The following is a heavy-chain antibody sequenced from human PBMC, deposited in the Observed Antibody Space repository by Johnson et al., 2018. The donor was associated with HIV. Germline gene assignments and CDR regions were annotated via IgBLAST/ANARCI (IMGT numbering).Heavy chain of an antibody. Sequence: VQLVESGGGLIQPGGSLRLSCAASGFTVSSNYMSWVRQAPGKGLEWVSLISWDGGSTYYADSVKGRFTISRDNSKNTLYFQMNSLRADDTAVYYCAREDMEWGAFDIWGQGTMVTVSS. CDR2: ISWDGGST. V-gene: IGHV3-53*01. CDR3: AREDMEWGAFDI. D-gene: IGHD3-3*01. J-gene: IGHJ3*02. CDR1: GFTVSSNY.